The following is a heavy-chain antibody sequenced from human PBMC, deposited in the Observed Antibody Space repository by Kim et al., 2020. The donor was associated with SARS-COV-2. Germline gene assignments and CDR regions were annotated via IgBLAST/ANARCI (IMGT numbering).Heavy chain of an antibody. CDR1: GFTFSDYY. V-gene: IGHV3-11*04. Sequence: GGSLRLSCAASGFTFSDYYMSWIRQAPGKGLEWVSYISSSGSTIYYADSVKGRFTISRDNAKNSLYLQMNSLRAEDTAVYYCARDKALQPSLYSSSYYYYGMDVWGQGTTVTVSS. CDR2: ISSSGSTI. J-gene: IGHJ6*02. D-gene: IGHD6-13*01. CDR3: ARDKALQPSLYSSSYYYYGMDV.